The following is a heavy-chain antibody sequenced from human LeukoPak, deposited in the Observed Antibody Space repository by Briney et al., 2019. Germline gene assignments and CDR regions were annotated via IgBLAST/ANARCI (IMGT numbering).Heavy chain of an antibody. CDR3: ARGDYVWGTYPGAFDI. CDR2: ISYDGSNK. Sequence: GGSLRLSCAASGFTFSSYAMHWVRQAPGKGLEWVAVISYDGSNKYYADSVKGRFTISRDNSKNTLYLQMNSLRAEDTAVYYCARGDYVWGTYPGAFDIWGQGTKVTVSS. J-gene: IGHJ3*02. D-gene: IGHD3-16*02. CDR1: GFTFSSYA. V-gene: IGHV3-30-3*01.